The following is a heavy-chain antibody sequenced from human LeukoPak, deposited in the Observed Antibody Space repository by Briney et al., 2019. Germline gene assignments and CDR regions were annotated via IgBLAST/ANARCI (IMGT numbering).Heavy chain of an antibody. CDR1: GFTFSSYA. V-gene: IGHV3-30-3*01. D-gene: IGHD2-15*01. CDR2: ISYDGSNK. J-gene: IGHJ6*02. CDR3: ARAEAPGNPVVAAFLYGMDV. Sequence: PGRSLRLSCAASGFTFSSYAMHWVRQAPGKGLEWVAVISYDGSNKYYADSVKGRFTISRDNSKNTLYLQMNSLRAEDTAMYYCARAEAPGNPVVAAFLYGMDVWGQGTTVTVSS.